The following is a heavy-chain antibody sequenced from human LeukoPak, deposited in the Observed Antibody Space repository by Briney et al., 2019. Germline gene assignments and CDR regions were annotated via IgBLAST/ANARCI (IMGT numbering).Heavy chain of an antibody. V-gene: IGHV4-30-2*01. CDR2: IYRGRT. CDR3: AREGEYGDSYY. J-gene: IGHJ4*02. CDR1: GASFSSDRSY. Sequence: SPSPSLTRTVAGASFSSDRSYWNWLQQAAGKGPEWIGNIYRGRTHFNPALTRRVTISLDMTKTNVSLSLTSVTAADTASYYWAREGEYGDSYYWGQGILVIVSA. D-gene: IGHD4-17*01.